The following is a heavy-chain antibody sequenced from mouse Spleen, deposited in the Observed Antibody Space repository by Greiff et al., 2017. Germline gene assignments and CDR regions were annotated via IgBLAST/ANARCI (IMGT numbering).Heavy chain of an antibody. J-gene: IGHJ2*01. V-gene: IGHV1-47*01. CDR3: ARLWNYPYYFAY. Sequence: QVQLQQSGAELVKPGASVKMSCKASGYTFTTYSIEWVKQNHGKSLEWIGNFHPYNDDTKYNEKFKGKATLTVDKSSSTVYLQLSRLTSDDSAVYYCARLWNYPYYFAYWGQGTPVTVSA. CDR1: GYTFTTYS. D-gene: IGHD2-1*01. CDR2: FHPYNDDT.